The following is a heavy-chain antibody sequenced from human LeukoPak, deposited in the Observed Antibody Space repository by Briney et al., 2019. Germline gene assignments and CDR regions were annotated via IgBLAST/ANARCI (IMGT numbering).Heavy chain of an antibody. D-gene: IGHD5-18*01. J-gene: IGHJ4*02. V-gene: IGHV5-51*01. CDR1: EYSFSSNW. CDR2: IYPGDSDT. CDR3: ARQDAGSYGYFAY. Sequence: GESLKISCKGSEYSFSSNWIGWVRQMPGKGLEWMGIIYPGDSDTRFGPSFQGQVTISADKSISTAYLQWSSLKASDTAMYYCARQDAGSYGYFAYWGQGTLVTVSS.